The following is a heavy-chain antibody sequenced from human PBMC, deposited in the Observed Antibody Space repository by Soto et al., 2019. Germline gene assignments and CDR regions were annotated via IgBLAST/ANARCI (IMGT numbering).Heavy chain of an antibody. D-gene: IGHD1-26*01. CDR2: IDPSDSYT. J-gene: IGHJ6*02. CDR3: ASPSRAYSGSYYDYGMDV. CDR1: GYGFTSYW. Sequence: GVPLKISCQGAGYGFTSYWISWVRQMNRKGLEWMGRIDPSDSYTNYSPSFQGHVTISADKSISTAYLQWSSLKASDTAMYYCASPSRAYSGSYYDYGMDVWGQGTTVTVS. V-gene: IGHV5-10-1*01.